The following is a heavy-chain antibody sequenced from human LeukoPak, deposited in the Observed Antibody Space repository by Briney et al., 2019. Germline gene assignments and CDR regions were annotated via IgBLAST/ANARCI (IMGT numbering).Heavy chain of an antibody. D-gene: IGHD6-19*01. CDR3: AKDLSSGWPYYFDY. V-gene: IGHV3-23*01. Sequence: GGSLRLSCAASGFTFTSSALSCVRQAPGKGLEWVSAISGSGASTYYADSVKGRFTISRDNTNNTLYLQMNSLRAEDTAVYYCAKDLSSGWPYYFDYWGQGTLVTVSS. CDR2: ISGSGAST. CDR1: GFTFTSSA. J-gene: IGHJ4*02.